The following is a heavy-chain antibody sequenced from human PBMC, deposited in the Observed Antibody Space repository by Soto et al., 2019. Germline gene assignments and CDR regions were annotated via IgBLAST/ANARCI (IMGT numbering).Heavy chain of an antibody. CDR2: IIPIFGTA. J-gene: IGHJ5*02. CDR3: ARMGYCSGGCCTNWFDP. V-gene: IGHV1-69*01. Sequence: QVQLVQSGAEVKKPGSSVKVSCKASGGTFSSYAISWVRQAPGQGLEWMGGIIPIFGTANYAQKFQGRVTISADESTCTAYLELSSLRSEDTAGYYCARMGYCSGGCCTNWFDPWGQGTPVTVSS. CDR1: GGTFSSYA. D-gene: IGHD2-15*01.